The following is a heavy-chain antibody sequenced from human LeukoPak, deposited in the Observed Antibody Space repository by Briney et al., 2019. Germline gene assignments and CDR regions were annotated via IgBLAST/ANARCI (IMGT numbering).Heavy chain of an antibody. CDR2: IWYDGSQK. CDR3: ARSIAVTGPGWFDP. CDR1: GFTFSSSD. J-gene: IGHJ5*02. Sequence: PGGSLRLSCAASGFTFSSSDMQWFRQAPGKGLEWVAAIWYDGSQKYYAESVKGRFTISRDNSENTVYVQMNSLGAEDTAVYYCARSIAVTGPGWFDPWGQGTLVTVSS. V-gene: IGHV3-33*01. D-gene: IGHD6-19*01.